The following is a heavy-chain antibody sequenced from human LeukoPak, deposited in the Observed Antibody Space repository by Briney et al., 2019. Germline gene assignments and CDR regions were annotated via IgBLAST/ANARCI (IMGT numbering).Heavy chain of an antibody. V-gene: IGHV4-4*07. CDR1: GGSISSYH. Sequence: SETLSLTCTVSGGSISSYHWSWIRQPAGKGLEWIGRIYTSGSTNYNPSLKSRVTMSVDTSKNQFSLKLSSVTAADTAVYYCARDDVTMVRGAAALDAFDIWGQGTMVTVSS. CDR3: ARDDVTMVRGAAALDAFDI. J-gene: IGHJ3*02. CDR2: IYTSGST. D-gene: IGHD3-10*01.